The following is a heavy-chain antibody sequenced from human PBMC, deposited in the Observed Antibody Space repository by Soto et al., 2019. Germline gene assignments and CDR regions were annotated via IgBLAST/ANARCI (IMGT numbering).Heavy chain of an antibody. V-gene: IGHV4-31*03. CDR1: GGSISSGGYY. Sequence: SETLSLTCTVSGGSISSGGYYWSWIRQHPGKGLEWIGYIYYSGSTYYNPSLKSRVTISVDTSKNQFSLKLSSVTAADTAVYYCARDAHYYGSGRSWNYYGMDVWGQGTTVTVSS. J-gene: IGHJ6*02. CDR2: IYYSGST. D-gene: IGHD3-10*01. CDR3: ARDAHYYGSGRSWNYYGMDV.